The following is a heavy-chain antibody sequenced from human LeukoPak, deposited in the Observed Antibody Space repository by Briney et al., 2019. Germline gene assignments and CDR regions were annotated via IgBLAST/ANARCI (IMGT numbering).Heavy chain of an antibody. J-gene: IGHJ6*02. D-gene: IGHD3-16*01. CDR3: ARTTFYYYGMDV. CDR2: MNPNSGNT. Sequence: GASVKVSCKASGYTFTSYDINWVRQATGQGLEWMGWMNPNSGNTGYAQKFQGRVTMTRNTSISTAYMELSSLRSKDTAVYYCARTTFYYYGMDVWGQGTTVTVSS. CDR1: GYTFTSYD. V-gene: IGHV1-8*01.